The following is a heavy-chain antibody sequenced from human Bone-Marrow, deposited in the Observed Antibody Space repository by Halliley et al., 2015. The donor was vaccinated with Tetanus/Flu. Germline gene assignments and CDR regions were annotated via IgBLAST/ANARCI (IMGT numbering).Heavy chain of an antibody. V-gene: IGHV4-59*01. CDR3: ARDYSGSHGRFAP. D-gene: IGHD1-26*01. J-gene: IGHJ5*02. CDR2: IYYSGIT. Sequence: WIGFIYYSGITSFNPSLKSRVTMSVDTSKNQFSLKLSSVTAADTAIYFCARDYSGSHGRFAPWGQGTLVTVSS.